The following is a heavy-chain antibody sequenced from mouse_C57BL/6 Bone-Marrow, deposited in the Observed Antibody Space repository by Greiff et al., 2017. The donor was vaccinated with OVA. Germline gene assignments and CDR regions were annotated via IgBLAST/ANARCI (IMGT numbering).Heavy chain of an antibody. J-gene: IGHJ1*03. CDR3: ARHLLGYFDF. CDR2: ISSGGSYT. D-gene: IGHD2-1*01. Sequence: EVKLLESGGDLVKPGGSLKLSCAASGFTFSSYGMSWVRQTPDKRLEWVATISSGGSYTYYPDSVKGRFTISRDNAKNTLYLQMSSLKSEDTAMYYCARHLLGYFDFWGTGTTVTVSS. CDR1: GFTFSSYG. V-gene: IGHV5-6*01.